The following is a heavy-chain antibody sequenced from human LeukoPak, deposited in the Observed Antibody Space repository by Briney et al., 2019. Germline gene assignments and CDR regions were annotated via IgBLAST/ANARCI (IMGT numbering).Heavy chain of an antibody. J-gene: IGHJ4*02. CDR2: ISSSSSYI. Sequence: GGSLRLSCAASGFTFSSYSMNWVRQAPGKGLEWVSPISSSSSYIYYADSVKGRFTISRDNAKNSLYLQMNSLRAEDTAVYYCAIAIFGVVPDYWGQGTLVTVSS. CDR1: GFTFSSYS. V-gene: IGHV3-21*01. D-gene: IGHD3-3*01. CDR3: AIAIFGVVPDY.